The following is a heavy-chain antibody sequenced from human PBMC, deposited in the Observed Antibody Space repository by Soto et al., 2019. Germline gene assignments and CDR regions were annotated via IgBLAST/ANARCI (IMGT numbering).Heavy chain of an antibody. CDR2: ISSSGSTI. Sequence: GGSLRLSCAASGFTFSDYYMSWIRQAPGKGLEWVSYISSSGSTIYYADSVKGRFTISRDNAKNSLYLHMNSLRAEDTAVYYCGRVPNIVATMGSIYYYYGMDVWGQGTTVTVSS. CDR3: GRVPNIVATMGSIYYYYGMDV. CDR1: GFTFSDYY. V-gene: IGHV3-11*04. D-gene: IGHD5-12*01. J-gene: IGHJ6*02.